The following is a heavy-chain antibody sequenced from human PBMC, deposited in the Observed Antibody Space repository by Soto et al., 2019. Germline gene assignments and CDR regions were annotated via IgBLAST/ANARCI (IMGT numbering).Heavy chain of an antibody. CDR2: ISAYNGNT. CDR3: ARDGRLELYHYYGMDV. V-gene: IGHV1-18*04. CDR1: GYTFTSYG. J-gene: IGHJ6*02. D-gene: IGHD1-7*01. Sequence: ASVKVSCKASGYTFTSYGISWVRQAPGQGLEWMGWISAYNGNTNYAQKLQGRVTMTTDTSTSTAYMELRSLRSDDTAVYYCARDGRLELYHYYGMDVWGQGTTVTVSS.